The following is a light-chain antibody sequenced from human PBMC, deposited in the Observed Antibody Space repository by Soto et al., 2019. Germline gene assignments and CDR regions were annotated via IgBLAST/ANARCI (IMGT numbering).Light chain of an antibody. CDR2: EVS. Sequence: QSVLTQPPSASGTPGQRVTISCSGSSSNIGSNYVYWYQQHPGKAPKLMIYEVSKRPSGVPDRFSGSKSGNTASLTVSGLQAEDEADYYCSSYAGSNNPYVFGTGTKVTVL. CDR1: SSNIGSNY. V-gene: IGLV2-8*01. CDR3: SSYAGSNNPYV. J-gene: IGLJ1*01.